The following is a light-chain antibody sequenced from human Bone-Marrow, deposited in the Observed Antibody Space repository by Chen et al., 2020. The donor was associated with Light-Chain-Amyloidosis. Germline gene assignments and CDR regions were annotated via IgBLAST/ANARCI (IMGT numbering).Light chain of an antibody. CDR2: DDS. Sequence: SYVLPQPSSVSVAPGQTATIAGWGNNIGSTSVHWYQQTPGQAPLLVVYDDSDRPSGIPERLSGSNSGNTATLTISRVEAGDEADYYCQVWDRSSDRPVFGGGTKLTVL. CDR3: QVWDRSSDRPV. J-gene: IGLJ3*02. CDR1: NIGSTS. V-gene: IGLV3-21*02.